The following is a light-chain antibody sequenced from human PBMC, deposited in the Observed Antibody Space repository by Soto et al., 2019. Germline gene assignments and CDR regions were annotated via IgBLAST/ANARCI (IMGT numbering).Light chain of an antibody. CDR2: GAS. V-gene: IGKV3-20*01. J-gene: IGKJ4*01. Sequence: EIVLTQSPGTLSLSPGERATLSCRASQSVRSSHLAWYQQKPGQAPRLLIYGASSRATGIPDRFSGSGSGTDFTLTISRLEPEDFAVYYWQQYGSSPLTFGGGTKVEIK. CDR3: QQYGSSPLT. CDR1: QSVRSSH.